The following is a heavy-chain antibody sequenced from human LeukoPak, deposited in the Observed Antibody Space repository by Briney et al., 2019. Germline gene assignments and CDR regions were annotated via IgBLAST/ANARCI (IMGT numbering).Heavy chain of an antibody. Sequence: SVKVSCKASGGTFSSYAISWVRQAPGQGLEWMGRIIPILGTANYAQKFQGRVTITTDESTSTAYMELSSLRSEDTAVYYCARVASGSYSSYFDYWGQGTLVTVSS. D-gene: IGHD1-26*01. CDR1: GGTFSSYA. CDR2: IIPILGTA. CDR3: ARVASGSYSSYFDY. V-gene: IGHV1-69*11. J-gene: IGHJ4*02.